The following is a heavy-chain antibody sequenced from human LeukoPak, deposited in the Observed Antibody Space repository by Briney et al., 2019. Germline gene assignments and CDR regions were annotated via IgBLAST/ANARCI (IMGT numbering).Heavy chain of an antibody. V-gene: IGHV4-34*01. CDR2: INHSGST. CDR3: ARGKRGKGLKTYYYDSSGYWPIDY. Sequence: SETLSLTCAVYGGSFSGYYWSWIRQPPGKGLEWIGEINHSGSTNYNPSLMSRVTISVDTSKNQFSLKLSSVTAADTAVYYCARGKRGKGLKTYYYDSSGYWPIDYWGQGTLVTVSS. D-gene: IGHD3-22*01. CDR1: GGSFSGYY. J-gene: IGHJ4*02.